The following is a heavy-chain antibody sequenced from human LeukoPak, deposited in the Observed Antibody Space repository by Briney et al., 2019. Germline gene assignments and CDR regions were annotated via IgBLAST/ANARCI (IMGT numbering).Heavy chain of an antibody. D-gene: IGHD5-12*01. CDR1: GYTFTRYG. CDR3: ARDRYESTEAGSGMEV. V-gene: IGHV1-18*01. J-gene: IGHJ6*02. Sequence: ASVKVSCRAAGYTFTRYGITWVRQAPGQGLEWMGGISPYNGNTNYAQKLQGRVAMITDTSTNTAYMELRSLRSDDTAVYYCARDRYESTEAGSGMEVWGQGTTVTVSS. CDR2: ISPYNGNT.